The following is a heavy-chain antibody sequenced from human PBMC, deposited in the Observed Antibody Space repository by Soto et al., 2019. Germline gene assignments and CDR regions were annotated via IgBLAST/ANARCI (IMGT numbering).Heavy chain of an antibody. Sequence: SLTYTVCGGYINSYCWSRIQKPPGKGLEWIGYIHYSGNSFYNPSLKSRVTMSVDTSKNQFSLRLTSVTAADTAVHFCARGAGDYATPFDYWGPGTLVTAPQ. CDR1: GGYINSYC. V-gene: IGHV4-59*01. J-gene: IGHJ4*02. CDR3: ARGAGDYATPFDY. CDR2: IHYSGNS. D-gene: IGHD4-17*01.